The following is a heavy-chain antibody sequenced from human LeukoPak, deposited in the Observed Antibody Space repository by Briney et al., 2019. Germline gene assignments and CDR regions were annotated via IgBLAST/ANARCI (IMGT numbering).Heavy chain of an antibody. CDR2: IYYSGST. V-gene: IGHV4-39*01. D-gene: IGHD1-26*01. CDR1: GGSISSSSYY. Sequence: SETLSLTCTVSGGSISSSSYYWGWIRQPPGKGLEWIGSIYYSGSTYYNPSLKSRVTISVDTSKNQFSLKLSSVTAADTAVYYYARQWLRGSYYYFDYWGQGTLVTVSS. CDR3: ARQWLRGSYYYFDY. J-gene: IGHJ4*02.